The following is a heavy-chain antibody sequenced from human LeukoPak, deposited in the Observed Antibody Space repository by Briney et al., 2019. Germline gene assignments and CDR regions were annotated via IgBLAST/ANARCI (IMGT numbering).Heavy chain of an antibody. Sequence: PGGSLRLSCAASGFTFSSYAMSWVHQAPGKGLEWVGRIKSKTDGGTTDYAAPVKGRFTISRDDSKNTLYLQMNSLKTEDTAVYYCTTGTIVVAITTLSDYWGQGTLVTVSS. D-gene: IGHD3-22*01. CDR3: TTGTIVVAITTLSDY. CDR1: GFTFSSYA. CDR2: IKSKTDGGTT. J-gene: IGHJ4*02. V-gene: IGHV3-15*01.